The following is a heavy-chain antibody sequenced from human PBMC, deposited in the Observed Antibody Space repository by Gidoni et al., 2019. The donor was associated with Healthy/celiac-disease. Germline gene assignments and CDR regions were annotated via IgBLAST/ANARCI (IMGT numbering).Heavy chain of an antibody. CDR1: GFTFDDYA. CDR2: ISWNSGSI. V-gene: IGHV3-9*01. CDR3: AKTPNYGDQFDY. J-gene: IGHJ4*02. Sequence: EVQLVESGGGLVQPGRSLRLSCAASGFTFDDYAMHWVRQAPGKGLEWVSGISWNSGSIGYADSVKGRFTISRDNAKNSLYLQMNSLRAEDTALYYCAKTPNYGDQFDYWGQGTLVTVSS. D-gene: IGHD4-17*01.